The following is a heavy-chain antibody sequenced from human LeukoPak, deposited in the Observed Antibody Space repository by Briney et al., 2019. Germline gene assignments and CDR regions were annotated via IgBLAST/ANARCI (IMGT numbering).Heavy chain of an antibody. CDR3: ASYYYGSGSYKNAFDI. D-gene: IGHD3-10*01. CDR2: IIPIFGTA. CDR1: GGTFSSYA. Sequence: SVKVSCKASGGTFSSYAISWVRQAPGQGLEWMGGIIPIFGTANYAQKFQGRVTITADESTSTAYMELSSLRSEDTAVYYCASYYYGSGSYKNAFDIWGQGTMVTVSS. V-gene: IGHV1-69*01. J-gene: IGHJ3*02.